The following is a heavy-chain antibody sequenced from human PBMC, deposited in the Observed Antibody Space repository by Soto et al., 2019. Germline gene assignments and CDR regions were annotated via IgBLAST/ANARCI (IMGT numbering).Heavy chain of an antibody. CDR1: GGSISSSSYY. CDR2: IYYSGST. V-gene: IGHV4-39*01. CDR3: ASPLWFGELIHYYYGMDV. D-gene: IGHD3-10*01. Sequence: TSETLSLTCTVSGGSISSSSYYWGWIRQPPGKGLEWIGSIYYSGSTYYNPSLKSRVTISVDTSKNQFSLKLSSVTAADTAVYYCASPLWFGELIHYYYGMDVWGQGTTVTVSS. J-gene: IGHJ6*02.